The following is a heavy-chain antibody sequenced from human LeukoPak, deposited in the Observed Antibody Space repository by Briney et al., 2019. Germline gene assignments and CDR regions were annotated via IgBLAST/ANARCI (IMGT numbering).Heavy chain of an antibody. CDR1: GDSINNHY. J-gene: IGHJ6*02. CDR3: ARDSDYYGSGSYKLYYYGMDV. D-gene: IGHD3-10*01. CDR2: IYYSGTT. V-gene: IGHV4-59*11. Sequence: SETLSLTCTVSGDSINNHYWSWIRQPPGKGLEWIGYIYYSGTTDYSPSLKSRVTLSVDTSKNQFSLKLSSVTAADTAVYYCARDSDYYGSGSYKLYYYGMDVWGQGTTVTVSS.